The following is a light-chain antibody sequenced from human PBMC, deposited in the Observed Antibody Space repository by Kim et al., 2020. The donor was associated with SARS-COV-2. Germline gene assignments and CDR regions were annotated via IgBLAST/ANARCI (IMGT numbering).Light chain of an antibody. V-gene: IGLV3-19*01. CDR3: NSRDSSGNHPDV. J-gene: IGLJ1*01. CDR1: SLRRYY. CDR2: GKN. Sequence: SSELTQDPAVSVALGQTVRITCQGDSLRRYYASWYQQKPGQAPVLVIYGKNNRPSGIPDRFSGSSSGNTASLTITGAPAEDEADYYCNSRDSSGNHPDVF.